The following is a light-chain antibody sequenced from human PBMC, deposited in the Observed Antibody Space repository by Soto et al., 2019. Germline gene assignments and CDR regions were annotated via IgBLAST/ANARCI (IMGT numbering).Light chain of an antibody. Sequence: DIVMTQSPDSLAFSPGERATIHCKSSQTLFYTSSNKNYLAWYQQRPGQPPKLLIYWASDRESGVPNRFSGSGSGTDFTLTISGLQAEDVALYYCQQYLSTPFTFGPGTKVD. CDR2: WAS. V-gene: IGKV4-1*01. CDR3: QQYLSTPFT. J-gene: IGKJ3*01. CDR1: QTLFYTSSNKNY.